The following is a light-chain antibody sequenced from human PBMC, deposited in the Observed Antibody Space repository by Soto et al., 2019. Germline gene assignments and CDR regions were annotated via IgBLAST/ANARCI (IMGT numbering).Light chain of an antibody. CDR3: SAWDDSLSGVV. CDR1: SSNIGGNY. CDR2: RNN. J-gene: IGLJ2*01. Sequence: QSVLTQPPSASGTPGQRVTISCSGSSSNIGGNYVYWYQQLPGRAPKLLIYRNNQRPSGVPDRFSGSKSGTSASLAISGLRCEDEADYYCSAWDDSLSGVVFGGGTKLTVL. V-gene: IGLV1-47*01.